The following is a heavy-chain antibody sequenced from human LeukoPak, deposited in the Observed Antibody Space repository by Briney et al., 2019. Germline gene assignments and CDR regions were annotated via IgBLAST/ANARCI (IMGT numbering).Heavy chain of an antibody. V-gene: IGHV3-21*01. CDR1: GFTFSSYS. CDR3: AKGGWGTVLDY. D-gene: IGHD2/OR15-2a*01. CDR2: ISSSSTYI. Sequence: GGSLRLPCAASGFTFSSYSMNWVRQAPGKGLEWVSSISSSSTYIYYADSVKGRFTISRDNAKNSLYLQMTGLRVEDTAVYYCAKGGWGTVLDYWGQGSLVTVSS. J-gene: IGHJ4*02.